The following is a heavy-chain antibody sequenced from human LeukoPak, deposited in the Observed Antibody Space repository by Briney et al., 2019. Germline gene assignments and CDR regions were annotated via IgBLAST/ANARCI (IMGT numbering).Heavy chain of an antibody. J-gene: IGHJ4*02. CDR1: GGTFSSYA. Sequence: SVKVSCKASGGTFSSYAISWVRQAPGQGLEWMGRIIPIFGTANYAQKSQGRVTITTDESTSTAYMELSSLRSEDTAVYYCASPKTLELLSGSSQFDYWGQGTLVTVSS. CDR2: IIPIFGTA. CDR3: ASPKTLELLSGSSQFDY. V-gene: IGHV1-69*05. D-gene: IGHD1-26*01.